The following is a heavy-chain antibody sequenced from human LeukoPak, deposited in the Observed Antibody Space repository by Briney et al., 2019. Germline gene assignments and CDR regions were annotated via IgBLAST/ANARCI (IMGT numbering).Heavy chain of an antibody. D-gene: IGHD3-22*01. CDR2: FDPEDGET. Sequence: ASVKVSCKVSGYTLTELSMHWVRQAPGKGLEWMGGFDPEDGETIYAQKFQGRVTMTEDTSTDTAYMELSSLRSEDTAVYYCATGDYYDSSGYYISHTGGYWGQGTLVTVSS. CDR3: ATGDYYDSSGYYISHTGGY. J-gene: IGHJ4*02. CDR1: GYTLTELS. V-gene: IGHV1-24*01.